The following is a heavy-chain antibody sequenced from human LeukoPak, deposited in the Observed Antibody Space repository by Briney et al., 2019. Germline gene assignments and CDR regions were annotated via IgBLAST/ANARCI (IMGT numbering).Heavy chain of an antibody. V-gene: IGHV4-34*01. CDR2: INHSGST. CDR1: GGSFSGYY. Sequence: PSETLSLTCAVYGGSFSGYYWSWIRQPPGKGLEWIGEINHSGSTNYNPSLKSRVTISVDTSKNQFSLKLSSVTAADTAVYYCATYPPYYYYMDVWGKGTTVTVSS. J-gene: IGHJ6*03. CDR3: ATYPPYYYYMDV.